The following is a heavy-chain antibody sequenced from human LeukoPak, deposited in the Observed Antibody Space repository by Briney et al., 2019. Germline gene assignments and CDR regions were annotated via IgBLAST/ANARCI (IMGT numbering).Heavy chain of an antibody. J-gene: IGHJ5*02. V-gene: IGHV3-49*04. CDR2: IRAKDYGGTT. CDR1: GFIFGDYG. CDR3: IRGVKFGEA. D-gene: IGHD3-10*01. Sequence: GGSLRLSCTASGFIFGDYGMSWVRQAPGEGLEWVGLIRAKDYGGTTENAASVKGRFTISRDDSKGIAYLQMNSLKTEDTAVYYCIRGVKFGEAWGQGTLVIVSS.